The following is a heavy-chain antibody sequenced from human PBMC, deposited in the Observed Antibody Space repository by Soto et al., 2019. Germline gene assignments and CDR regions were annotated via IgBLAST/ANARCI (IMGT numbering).Heavy chain of an antibody. V-gene: IGHV1-69*12. J-gene: IGHJ6*02. Sequence: QVQLVQSGAEVKKPGSSVKVSCKASGGTFSSYAISWVRQAPGPGLEWMGGIIPIFGTANYAQKFQGRVTLTAAESTSTAYMELSSLRSEDTAVYYCAREGGSGNYRFYAMDVWGQGTTVTVSS. CDR2: IIPIFGTA. CDR3: AREGGSGNYRFYAMDV. CDR1: GGTFSSYA. D-gene: IGHD3-10*01.